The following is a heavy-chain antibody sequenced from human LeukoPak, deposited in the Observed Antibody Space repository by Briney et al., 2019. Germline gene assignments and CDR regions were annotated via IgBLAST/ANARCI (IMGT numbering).Heavy chain of an antibody. Sequence: GGSLRLSCAASGFTFSSYSMNWVRQAPGKGLEWVSSISSSSSYIYYADSVKGRFTISRDNAKNSLYLQTNSLRAEDTAVYYCARDLEGLLRRAYGMDVWGQGTTVTVSS. CDR3: ARDLEGLLRRAYGMDV. CDR2: ISSSSSYI. V-gene: IGHV3-21*01. CDR1: GFTFSSYS. J-gene: IGHJ6*02. D-gene: IGHD3-3*01.